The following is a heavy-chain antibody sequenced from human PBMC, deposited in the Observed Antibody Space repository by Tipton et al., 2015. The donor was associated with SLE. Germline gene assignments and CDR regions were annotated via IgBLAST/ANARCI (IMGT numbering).Heavy chain of an antibody. Sequence: TLSLTCTVSGGSISSYYWSWIRQPPGKGLEYIGYIYYSGSTNYNPSLKSRVTISLDTPKNQFSLKLSSVTAADTAVYYCARAEDPRYYYGMDVWGQGTTVTVSS. CDR1: GGSISSYY. J-gene: IGHJ6*02. V-gene: IGHV4-59*01. CDR3: ARAEDPRYYYGMDV. CDR2: IYYSGST.